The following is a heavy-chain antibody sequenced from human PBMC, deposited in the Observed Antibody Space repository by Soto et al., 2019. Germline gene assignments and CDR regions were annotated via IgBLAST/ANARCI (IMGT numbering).Heavy chain of an antibody. CDR2: ISPYNGNT. CDR1: GYFFTTYR. J-gene: IGHJ4*02. CDR3: ARDFGSDLSAPGAVFDY. Sequence: ASVEVSCKASGYFFTTYRISWVRQAPGQGLEWMGWISPYNGNTKYAQSYQGRVTMTTDTSTCTAYMELRSLRSDDPAVYYCARDFGSDLSAPGAVFDYWGQGTVVTVSS. V-gene: IGHV1-18*04. D-gene: IGHD3-3*01.